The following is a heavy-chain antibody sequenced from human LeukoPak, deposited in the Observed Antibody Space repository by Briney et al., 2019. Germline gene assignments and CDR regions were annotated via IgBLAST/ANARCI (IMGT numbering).Heavy chain of an antibody. Sequence: PSQTLSLTCTVSGGSISSGDYYWSWIRQPPGRGLEWIGYIYYSGSTNYNPSLKSRVTISVDTSKNQFSLKLSSVTAADTAVYYCARVGGYSGYDWGWFDPWGQGTLVTVSS. CDR3: ARVGGYSGYDWGWFDP. J-gene: IGHJ5*02. V-gene: IGHV4-61*08. D-gene: IGHD5-12*01. CDR1: GGSISSGDYY. CDR2: IYYSGST.